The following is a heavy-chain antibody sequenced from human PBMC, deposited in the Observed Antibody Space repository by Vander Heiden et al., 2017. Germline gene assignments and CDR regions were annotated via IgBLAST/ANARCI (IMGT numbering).Heavy chain of an antibody. V-gene: IGHV3-11*06. CDR2: ISSISTYI. Sequence: QVQLVESGGGLVKPGGSLRLSCAASGFTFDDYYMSWIRQAPWKGLEWVSYISSISTYITYADSVKGRFTISRDNAKNSLYLQLNSLRVEDTAVYYCARNKHGDFWYFDLWGRGTLVTVSS. J-gene: IGHJ2*01. CDR1: GFTFDDYY. D-gene: IGHD4-17*01. CDR3: ARNKHGDFWYFDL.